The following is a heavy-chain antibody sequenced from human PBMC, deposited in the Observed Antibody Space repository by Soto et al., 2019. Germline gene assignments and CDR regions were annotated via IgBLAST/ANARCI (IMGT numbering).Heavy chain of an antibody. CDR2: IRSDGNNK. CDR1: GFTFSGYA. V-gene: IGHV3-33*01. Sequence: QVQLVESGGGVVQPGRSLRLSCATSGFTFSGYAIHWVRQAPGKGLEWVAVIRSDGNNKEYADSVKGRFTISRDNSKNTLYLQMNPLGADDTAVYYCARDNAAATVLYYWGQGTLVTVSS. D-gene: IGHD6-25*01. J-gene: IGHJ4*02. CDR3: ARDNAAATVLYY.